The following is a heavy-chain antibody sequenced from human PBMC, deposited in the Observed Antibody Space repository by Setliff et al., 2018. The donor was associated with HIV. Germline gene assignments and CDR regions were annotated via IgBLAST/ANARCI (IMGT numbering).Heavy chain of an antibody. Sequence: GGSLRLSCAASGFTFSTYAMSWVRQAPGKGLEWVSVVGGSGDITYYADSVKGRFTISRDNSKDTLYLQMNSPRADDTAVYYCARDSSTKEMATIWVNFDYWGQGTLVTVSS. D-gene: IGHD5-12*01. J-gene: IGHJ4*02. V-gene: IGHV3-23*01. CDR3: ARDSSTKEMATIWVNFDY. CDR2: VGGSGDIT. CDR1: GFTFSTYA.